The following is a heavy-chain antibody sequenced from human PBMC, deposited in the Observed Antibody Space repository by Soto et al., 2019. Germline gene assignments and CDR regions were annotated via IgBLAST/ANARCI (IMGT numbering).Heavy chain of an antibody. CDR3: ARIRAAAGDYYYYGMDV. J-gene: IGHJ6*02. Sequence: SGPTLVNPTQTLTLTCTFSGFPLSTSGMCVSWIRQPPGKALEWLALIDWDDDKYYSTSLKTRLTISKDTSKNQVVLTMTNMDPVDTATYYCARIRAAAGDYYYYGMDVWGQGTTVTVSS. CDR2: IDWDDDK. V-gene: IGHV2-70*01. D-gene: IGHD6-13*01. CDR1: GFPLSTSGMC.